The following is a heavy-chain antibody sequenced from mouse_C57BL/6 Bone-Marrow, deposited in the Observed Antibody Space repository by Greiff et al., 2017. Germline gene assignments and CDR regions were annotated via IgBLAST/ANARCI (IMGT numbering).Heavy chain of an antibody. CDR3: ARWAYGNYVSWFAY. J-gene: IGHJ3*01. D-gene: IGHD2-1*01. V-gene: IGHV1-4*01. Sequence: VQLQQSGAELAGPGASVKMSCKASGYTFTSYTMHWVKQRPGQGLEWIGYINPSSGYTKYNQKFKDKATLTADKSSSTAYMQLSSLTSEDSAVYYCARWAYGNYVSWFAYWGQGTLVTVSA. CDR1: GYTFTSYT. CDR2: INPSSGYT.